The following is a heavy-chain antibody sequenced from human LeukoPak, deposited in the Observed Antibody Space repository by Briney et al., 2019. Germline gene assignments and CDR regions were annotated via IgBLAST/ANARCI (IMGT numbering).Heavy chain of an antibody. CDR3: ARAVILGAGDAFDI. J-gene: IGHJ3*02. D-gene: IGHD1-26*01. V-gene: IGHV3-20*04. Sequence: GGSLRLSCAASGFTFDDYGMSWVRQAPGKGLEWVSGINWNGGSTGYADSVKGRFTIARDNAKNSLYLQMNSLRAEDTALYYCARAVILGAGDAFDIWGQGTMVTVSS. CDR2: INWNGGST. CDR1: GFTFDDYG.